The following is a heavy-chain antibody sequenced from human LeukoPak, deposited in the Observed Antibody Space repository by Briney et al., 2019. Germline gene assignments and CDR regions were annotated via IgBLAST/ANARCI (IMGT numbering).Heavy chain of an antibody. V-gene: IGHV3-74*01. CDR1: GFTFSSYW. CDR2: INTDGSST. Sequence: GGSLRLSCAASGFTFSSYWMQWVRQAPGKGLVWVSRINTDGSSTNYADSVKGRFTISRDNAKNTPYLQMNSLRAEDTAVYYCVRPGIAVPGGFDPWGQGTLVTVSS. CDR3: VRPGIAVPGGFDP. D-gene: IGHD6-19*01. J-gene: IGHJ5*02.